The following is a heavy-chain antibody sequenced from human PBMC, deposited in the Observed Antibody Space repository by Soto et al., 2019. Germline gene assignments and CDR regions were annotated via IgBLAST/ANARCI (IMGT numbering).Heavy chain of an antibody. CDR3: AKDQASGQGSFDS. CDR1: GFTFNICG. V-gene: IGHV3-30*18. J-gene: IGHJ4*02. Sequence: GGSLRLSCAASGFTFNICGMHWVRQTPDKGLEWVALISYDGSNQYYADSVKGRFTISRDNSKSTLFLQMNSLRADDTAVYYCAKDQASGQGSFDSWGQGTLVTASS. CDR2: ISYDGSNQ.